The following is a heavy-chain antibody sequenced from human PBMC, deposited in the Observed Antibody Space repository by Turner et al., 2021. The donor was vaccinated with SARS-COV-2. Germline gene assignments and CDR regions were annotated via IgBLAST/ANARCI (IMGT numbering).Heavy chain of an antibody. D-gene: IGHD3-9*01. CDR1: GGSISSYF. V-gene: IGHV4-59*08. CDR3: ARAYYDILTGYYTPYYFDY. J-gene: IGHJ4*02. CDR2: IFYSGGA. Sequence: QVQLQESGPGLVKPSETLSLTCTVSGGSISSYFWSWIRQPPGKGLEWIGYIFYSGGANYNPSLKSRVTISVDTSKNQFSLKLSSVTAADTAVYYCARAYYDILTGYYTPYYFDYWGQGTLVTVSS.